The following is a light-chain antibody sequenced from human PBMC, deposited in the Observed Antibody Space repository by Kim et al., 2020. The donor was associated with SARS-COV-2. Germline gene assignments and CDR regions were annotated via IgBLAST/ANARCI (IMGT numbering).Light chain of an antibody. J-gene: IGLJ2*01. CDR1: SLRSYY. CDR3: NSRDSSGNRV. V-gene: IGLV3-19*01. Sequence: VALGQTVRITCQGDSLRSYYASWYQQKPGQAPVLVIYGKNNRPSGIPDRFSGSSSGNTASLTITGAQAEDEADYYGNSRDSSGNRVFGGGTKVTVL. CDR2: GKN.